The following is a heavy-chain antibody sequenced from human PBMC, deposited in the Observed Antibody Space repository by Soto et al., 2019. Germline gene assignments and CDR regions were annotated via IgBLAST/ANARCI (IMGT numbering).Heavy chain of an antibody. CDR1: GGTFSSYA. J-gene: IGHJ4*02. V-gene: IGHV1-69*01. CDR2: ILPIFGTA. D-gene: IGHD2-2*01. CDR3: ARAMNTAELLWPFDY. Sequence: QVQLVQSGAEVKKPGSSVKVSCKASGGTFSSYAISWVRQAPGQGLEWMGGILPIFGTANYAQKFQGRVTITADESTSTAYMELSSLRSEDTAVYYCARAMNTAELLWPFDYWGQGTLVTVSS.